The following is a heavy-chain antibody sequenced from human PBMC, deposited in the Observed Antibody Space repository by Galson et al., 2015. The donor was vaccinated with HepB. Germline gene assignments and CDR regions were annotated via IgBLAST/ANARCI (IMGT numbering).Heavy chain of an antibody. Sequence: SVKVSCKASGYTFTSYDINWVRQATGQGLEWMGWMNPNSGNTGYAQKFQGRVTMTRNTSISTAYMELSSLRSEDTAVYYCARCGYSYGYYYYYMDVWGKGTTVTVSS. J-gene: IGHJ6*03. CDR2: MNPNSGNT. V-gene: IGHV1-8*01. CDR3: ARCGYSYGYYYYYMDV. CDR1: GYTFTSYD. D-gene: IGHD5-18*01.